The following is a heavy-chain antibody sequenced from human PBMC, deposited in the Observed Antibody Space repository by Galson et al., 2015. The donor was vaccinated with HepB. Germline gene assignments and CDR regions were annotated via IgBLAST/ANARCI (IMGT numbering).Heavy chain of an antibody. Sequence: QSGAEVKKPGESLRISCKGSGYSFTSYWISWVRQMPGKGLEWMGRIDTSDSYTNYSPSFQGHVTISADKSISTAYLQWSSLKASDTAMYYCARRCSSTSCPHNEWGFDPWGQGTLVTVSS. D-gene: IGHD2-2*01. CDR1: GYSFTSYW. J-gene: IGHJ5*02. CDR3: ARRCSSTSCPHNEWGFDP. V-gene: IGHV5-10-1*01. CDR2: IDTSDSYT.